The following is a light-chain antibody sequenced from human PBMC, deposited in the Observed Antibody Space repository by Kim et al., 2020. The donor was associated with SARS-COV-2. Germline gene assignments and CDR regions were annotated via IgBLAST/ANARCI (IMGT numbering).Light chain of an antibody. CDR1: SLRSYY. Sequence: SSELTQDPAVSVALGQTVRITCQGDSLRSYYASWYQQKPGQAPLLVLYEKNNRPSGIPDRFSGPSSGNTASLIITAAQAEDEADYYCNSRESGVNHVVFG. J-gene: IGLJ2*01. V-gene: IGLV3-19*01. CDR3: NSRESGVNHVV. CDR2: EKN.